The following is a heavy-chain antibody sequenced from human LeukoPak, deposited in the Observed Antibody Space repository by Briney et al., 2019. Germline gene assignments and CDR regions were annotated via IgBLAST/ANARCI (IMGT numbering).Heavy chain of an antibody. CDR3: ASLVPAAMKDYYYYYMDV. V-gene: IGHV4-34*01. D-gene: IGHD2-2*01. J-gene: IGHJ6*03. CDR2: INHSGST. Sequence: PSETLSLTCAVYGGSFSGYYWSWIRQPPGKGLEWIGEINHSGSTNYNPSLKSRVTISVDTSKNQFSLKLSSVTAADTAVYYCASLVPAAMKDYYYYYMDVWGKGTTVTVSS. CDR1: GGSFSGYY.